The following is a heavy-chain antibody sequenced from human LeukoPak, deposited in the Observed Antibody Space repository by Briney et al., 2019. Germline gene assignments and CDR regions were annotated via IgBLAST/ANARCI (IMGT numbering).Heavy chain of an antibody. J-gene: IGHJ6*02. CDR2: INHSGST. V-gene: IGHV4-34*01. CDR1: GGSFSGYY. CDR3: ARLSVSHLYYYYGMDV. Sequence: PSETLSLTCAVYGGSFSGYYWSWIRQPPGKGLEWIGEINHSGSTNYNPSLKSRVTISVDTSKNQFSLKLSSVTAADTAVYYCARLSVSHLYYYYGMDVWGQGTTVTVSS. D-gene: IGHD3-16*01.